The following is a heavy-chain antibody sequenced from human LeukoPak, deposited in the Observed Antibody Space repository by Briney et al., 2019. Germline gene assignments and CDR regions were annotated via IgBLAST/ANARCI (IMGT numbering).Heavy chain of an antibody. J-gene: IGHJ5*02. CDR1: GYSFTDYY. Sequence: ASVKVSCKTSGYSFTDYYMHWVRQAPGQGLEWMGWINPNSGGTSSAQKFQGRVTMTRDTSITTVYMEVSRLTSDDTAIYYCARADRLDGGPHLIGPWGQGTLVTVSS. CDR3: ARADRLDGGPHLIGP. CDR2: INPNSGGT. D-gene: IGHD2-21*01. V-gene: IGHV1-2*02.